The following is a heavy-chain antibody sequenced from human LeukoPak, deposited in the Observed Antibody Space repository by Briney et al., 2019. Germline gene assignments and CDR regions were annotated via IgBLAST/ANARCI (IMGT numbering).Heavy chain of an antibody. J-gene: IGHJ4*02. D-gene: IGHD5-18*01. CDR2: IYYSGST. CDR3: ARDRDSYGYLVDY. CDR1: GGSISSYY. Sequence: SETLSLTCTVSGGSISSYYWSWIRQPPGKGLEWIGYIYYSGSTNYNPSLKSRVTISVDTSKNQFSLKLSSVTAADTAMYYCARDRDSYGYLVDYWGQGTLVTVSS. V-gene: IGHV4-59*01.